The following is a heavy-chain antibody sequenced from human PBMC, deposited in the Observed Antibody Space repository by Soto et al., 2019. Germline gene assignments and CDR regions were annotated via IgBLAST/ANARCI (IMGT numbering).Heavy chain of an antibody. CDR1: GYTFTSYD. V-gene: IGHV1-8*01. CDR2: MNPNSGNT. D-gene: IGHD3-16*01. CDR3: ARELITFGGVTKEEDWFDP. J-gene: IGHJ5*02. Sequence: GASVKVSCKASGYTFTSYDINWVRQATGQGLEWMGWMNPNSGNTGYAQKFQGRVTMTRNTSISTAYMELSSLRSEDMAVYYCARELITFGGVTKEEDWFDPWGKGTLVTVSS.